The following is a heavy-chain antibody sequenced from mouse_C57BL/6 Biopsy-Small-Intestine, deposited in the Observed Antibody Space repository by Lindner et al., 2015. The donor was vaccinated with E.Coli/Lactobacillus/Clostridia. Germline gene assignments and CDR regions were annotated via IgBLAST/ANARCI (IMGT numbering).Heavy chain of an antibody. CDR1: GFAFSSYW. CDR2: IYPGDGDT. V-gene: IGHV1-80*01. Sequence: VQLQESGAELVEPGASVKISCKASGFAFSSYWMIWVKQRPGKGLEWIGQIYPGDGDTFYNGNFKGKATLTADKSSTIAYMQLSSLTSEDSAVYFCTRSEPYYFAMDYWGQGTSVTVSS. J-gene: IGHJ4*01. CDR3: TRSEPYYFAMDY.